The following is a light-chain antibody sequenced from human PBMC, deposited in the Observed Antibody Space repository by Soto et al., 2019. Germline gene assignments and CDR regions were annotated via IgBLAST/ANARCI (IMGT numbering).Light chain of an antibody. J-gene: IGKJ1*01. CDR1: QSVSSNF. CDR2: GAS. CDR3: QQCASSTWT. V-gene: IGKV3-20*01. Sequence: EIVLTQSPGTLSLSPGERATLSCRASQSVSSNFLAWYQHKPGQAPRLRIYGASSRATDIPDRFSVSGSGTDFTLTISRLDPEDSAVYSYQQCASSTWTFGEVTKVEIK.